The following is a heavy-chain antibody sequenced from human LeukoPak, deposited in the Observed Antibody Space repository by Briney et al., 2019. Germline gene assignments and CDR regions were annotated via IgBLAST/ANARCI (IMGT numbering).Heavy chain of an antibody. J-gene: IGHJ4*02. CDR1: GFTFSIFW. V-gene: IGHV3-7*01. Sequence: GGSLRLSCAASGFTFSIFWMTWVRQAPGKGLEWVANINQDGSEKDYVDSVKGRFTISRDNAKNSLYLQVNSLRDDDTAVYYCGRVQKTQTGGTPDYWGQGTLVTVSS. D-gene: IGHD1-14*01. CDR3: GRVQKTQTGGTPDY. CDR2: INQDGSEK.